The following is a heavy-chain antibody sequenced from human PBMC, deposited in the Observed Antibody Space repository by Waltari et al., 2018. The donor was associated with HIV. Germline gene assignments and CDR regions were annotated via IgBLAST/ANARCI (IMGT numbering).Heavy chain of an antibody. CDR1: GYTLTSYS. J-gene: IGHJ6*02. CDR2: INAGNGNT. Sequence: QVQLVQSWAEGKKPGASVKVPCKASGYTLTSYSMHWVRQAPGRRFEWMGWINAGNGNTKYSQKMQGRVTITRDTSASTAYMELTSLRSEDTAVYYCAREKNIPEKYHGMDVWGQGTTVTVSS. V-gene: IGHV1-3*01. CDR3: AREKNIPEKYHGMDV.